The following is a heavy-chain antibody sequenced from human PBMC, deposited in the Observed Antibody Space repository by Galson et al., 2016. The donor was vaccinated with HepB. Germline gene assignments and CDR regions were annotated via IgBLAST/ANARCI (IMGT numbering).Heavy chain of an antibody. V-gene: IGHV3-20*04. CDR3: ARATPYYDISTGYYDYYFDY. CDR1: GFKFDDYG. J-gene: IGHJ4*02. D-gene: IGHD3-9*01. CDR2: INWNGGST. Sequence: SLRLSCAASGFKFDDYGMSWVRQAPGKGLEWVSGINWNGGSTGYVDSVKGRFTISSDNAKNSLYLQMNSLRAEDTALYYCARATPYYDISTGYYDYYFDYWGQGTLVTVSS.